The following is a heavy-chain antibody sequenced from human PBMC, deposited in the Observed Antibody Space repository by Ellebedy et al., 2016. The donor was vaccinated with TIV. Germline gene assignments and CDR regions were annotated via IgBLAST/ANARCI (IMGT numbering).Heavy chain of an antibody. CDR2: LHSGGTT. V-gene: IGHV3-53*01. Sequence: GESLKISXAASGFTISNNYMSWARQAPGKGLEWVAILHSGGTTFYADSVKGRFTISRDSSKNTLYLQMNSLRVEDTAVYYCARAPTVTSVFDCWGQGTLVTVSS. D-gene: IGHD4-17*01. J-gene: IGHJ4*02. CDR3: ARAPTVTSVFDC. CDR1: GFTISNNY.